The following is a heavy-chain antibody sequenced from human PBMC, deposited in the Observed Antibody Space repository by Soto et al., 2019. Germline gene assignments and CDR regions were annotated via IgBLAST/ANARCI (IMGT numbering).Heavy chain of an antibody. Sequence: QVQLVQSGAEVKKPGSSVKVSCKASGGTFSSYAISWVRQAPGKGLEWMGGIIPIFGTANYAQKFQGRVTITADESTSTAYMELSSLRSEDTAVYYCARSGYYYDSSGYYYATHYFDYWGQGTLVTVSS. J-gene: IGHJ4*02. CDR3: ARSGYYYDSSGYYYATHYFDY. D-gene: IGHD3-22*01. V-gene: IGHV1-69*01. CDR1: GGTFSSYA. CDR2: IIPIFGTA.